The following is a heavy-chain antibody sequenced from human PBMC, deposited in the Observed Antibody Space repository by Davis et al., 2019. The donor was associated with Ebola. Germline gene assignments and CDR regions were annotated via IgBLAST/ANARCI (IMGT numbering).Heavy chain of an antibody. CDR3: ANDFWSSTVSDYYYMDA. CDR1: GFSFSSYV. J-gene: IGHJ6*03. CDR2: ISGSGSST. D-gene: IGHD2-2*01. V-gene: IGHV3-23*01. Sequence: PGGSLRLSCAASGFSFSSYVMSWVRQPPGKGLEWVSAISGSGSSTYYADSVKGRFTISRDNSRNTLSLQMNSLRPEDTATYYCANDFWSSTVSDYYYMDAWGKGTTVTVSS.